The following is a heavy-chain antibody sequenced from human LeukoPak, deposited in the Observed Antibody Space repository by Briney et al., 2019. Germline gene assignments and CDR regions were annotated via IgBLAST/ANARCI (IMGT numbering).Heavy chain of an antibody. CDR3: VRNTAYQLSSTGDY. Sequence: PGGSLRLSCAASGFTFDDYGMSWVRQAPGKGLEWVSGINWNGGRTGYADSVKGRFTISRDNAKNSLYLQMKSLRVEGTALYYCVRNTAYQLSSTGDYWGQGTLVTVSS. V-gene: IGHV3-20*04. D-gene: IGHD2-2*01. CDR1: GFTFDDYG. CDR2: INWNGGRT. J-gene: IGHJ4*02.